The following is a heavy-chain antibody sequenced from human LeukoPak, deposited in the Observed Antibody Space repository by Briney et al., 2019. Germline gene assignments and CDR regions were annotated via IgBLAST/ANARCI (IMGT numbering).Heavy chain of an antibody. CDR2: ISYSGST. D-gene: IGHD3-22*01. V-gene: IGHV4-59*12. J-gene: IGHJ3*02. CDR1: GGSINNYY. CDR3: ARYTMIVRTDAFDI. Sequence: PSQTLSLTCTVSGGSINNYYWSWIRQPPGKALEWIGYISYSGSTYYNPSLKSRVTISVDRSKNQFSLKLSSVTAADTAVYYCARYTMIVRTDAFDIWGQGTMVTVSS.